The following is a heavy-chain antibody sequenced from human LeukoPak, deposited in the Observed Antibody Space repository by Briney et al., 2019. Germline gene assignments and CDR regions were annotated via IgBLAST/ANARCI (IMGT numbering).Heavy chain of an antibody. J-gene: IGHJ4*02. CDR3: ARDPAMIVVVTDDY. V-gene: IGHV1-2*06. D-gene: IGHD3-22*01. CDR2: INPNSGGT. Sequence: ASVKVSCKASGYTFTGYYMHWVRQAPGQGLEWMGRINPNSGGTNYAQKFQGRVTMTRDTSISTAYMELSRLRSDHTAVYYCARDPAMIVVVTDDYWGQGTLVTVSS. CDR1: GYTFTGYY.